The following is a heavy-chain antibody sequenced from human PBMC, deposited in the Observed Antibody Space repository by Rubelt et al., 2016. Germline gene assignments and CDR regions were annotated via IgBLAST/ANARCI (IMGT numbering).Heavy chain of an antibody. CDR1: GYTFTGYY. D-gene: IGHD2-8*01. CDR3: AQDGVYGMDV. CDR2: INPNSGGT. V-gene: IGHV1-2*06. Sequence: GTEVKKPGASVKVSCKASGYTFTGYYIHWVRQAPGHGLEWMGQINPNSGGTNYAQKFQGRVTMTRDTSISIAYMELSRLRSDDTAVYYCAQDGVYGMDVWGQGTTVTVSS. J-gene: IGHJ6*02.